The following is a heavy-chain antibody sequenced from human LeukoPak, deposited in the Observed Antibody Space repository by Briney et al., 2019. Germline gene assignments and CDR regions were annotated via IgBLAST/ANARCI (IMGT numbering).Heavy chain of an antibody. D-gene: IGHD2-21*02. J-gene: IGHJ4*02. Sequence: GGSLRLSCAASGFSFSSYWMHWVRQAPGKGLVWVSRIKTDGSSLDGSSTSYADSVKGRFTISRDNAKNTLYLQMNSLRAEDTAVYYCARDRWAWEVVTAITDYWGQGTLVTVSS. CDR3: ARDRWAWEVVTAITDY. CDR1: GFSFSSYW. CDR2: IKTDGSSLDGSST. V-gene: IGHV3-74*01.